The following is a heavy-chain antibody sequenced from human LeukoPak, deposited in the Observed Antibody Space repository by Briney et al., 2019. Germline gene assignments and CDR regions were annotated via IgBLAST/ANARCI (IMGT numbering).Heavy chain of an antibody. Sequence: GGSLRLSCAASGFTFSSYSMNWVRQAPGKGLEWVSHITASGTAMFYADSVKGRFTISRDNSKNTLYLQMNSLRAEDTAVYYCAPDIAESIAVAEDDAFDIWGQGTMVTVSS. CDR1: GFTFSSYS. CDR3: APDIAESIAVAEDDAFDI. J-gene: IGHJ3*02. D-gene: IGHD6-19*01. CDR2: ITASGTAM. V-gene: IGHV3-23*01.